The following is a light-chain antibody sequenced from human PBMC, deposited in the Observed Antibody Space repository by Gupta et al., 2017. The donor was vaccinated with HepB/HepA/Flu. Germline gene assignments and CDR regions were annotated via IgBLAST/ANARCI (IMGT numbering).Light chain of an antibody. CDR2: DVS. CDR1: SSDVGGYNY. V-gene: IGLV2-14*01. J-gene: IGLJ3*02. Sequence: SALTQPASVSGSPGQSITFSCTGTSSDVGGYNYVSWYQQHPGKAPKLMIYDVSNRPSGVSNRFSGSKSGNTASLTISGLQAEDEGDYYCSSYTSSSTRVFGGGTKLTVL. CDR3: SSYTSSSTRV.